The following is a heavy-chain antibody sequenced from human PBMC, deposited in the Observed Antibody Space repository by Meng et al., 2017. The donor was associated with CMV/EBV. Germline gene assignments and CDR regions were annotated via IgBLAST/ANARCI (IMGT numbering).Heavy chain of an antibody. J-gene: IGHJ4*02. CDR1: GFTFSSYA. Sequence: GESLRLSCAASGFTFSSYAMSWVRQAPGKGLEWVSAISGSGGSTYYADSVKGRFTISRDNSKNTLYLQMNSLRAEDTAVYYCAKVLLRFLEWLSPNFDYWGQGTLVTVSS. D-gene: IGHD3-3*01. CDR3: AKVLLRFLEWLSPNFDY. CDR2: ISGSGGST. V-gene: IGHV3-23*01.